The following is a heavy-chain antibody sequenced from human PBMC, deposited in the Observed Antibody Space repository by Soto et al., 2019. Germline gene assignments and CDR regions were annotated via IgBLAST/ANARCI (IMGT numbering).Heavy chain of an antibody. CDR3: ARERYQVISDGMDV. CDR1: GYTFTGYY. Sequence: GASVKVSCKASGYTFTGYYIHGVREAPGQGLEWMGWINQQTGGTSYAQKFQGRVTLSSDTSINTAYLELSRLRFDDAAVYFCARERYQVISDGMDVWGQGTTVTVSS. J-gene: IGHJ6*02. CDR2: INQQTGGT. D-gene: IGHD2-2*01. V-gene: IGHV1-2*02.